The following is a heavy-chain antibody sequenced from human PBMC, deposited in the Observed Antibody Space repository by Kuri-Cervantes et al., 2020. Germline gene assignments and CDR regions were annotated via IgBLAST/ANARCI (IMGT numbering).Heavy chain of an antibody. CDR3: AREGEYSSSSGFDY. D-gene: IGHD6-6*01. Sequence: GESLKISCAASGFTFSSYAMHWVRQAPGKGLEWVAVISYDGSNKYCADSVKGRFTISRDNSKNTLYLQMNSLRAEDTAVYYCAREGEYSSSSGFDYWGQGTLVTVSS. V-gene: IGHV3-30-3*01. J-gene: IGHJ4*02. CDR1: GFTFSSYA. CDR2: ISYDGSNK.